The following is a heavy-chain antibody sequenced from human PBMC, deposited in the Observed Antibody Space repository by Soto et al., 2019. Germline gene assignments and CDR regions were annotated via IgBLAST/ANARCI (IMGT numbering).Heavy chain of an antibody. D-gene: IGHD3-22*01. CDR3: ALRSMAVVPEY. Sequence: XXTLSLTFTVSGGSISSRGYYWGCIRQSPGKGLESIGYLYYGRSANYNPSLKSRVTLSVDTSTNQCSLTLRSMTAADTAVYYCALRSMAVVPEYWGQGTLVTVS. CDR2: LYYGRSA. V-gene: IGHV4-61*05. CDR1: GGSISSRGYY. J-gene: IGHJ4*02.